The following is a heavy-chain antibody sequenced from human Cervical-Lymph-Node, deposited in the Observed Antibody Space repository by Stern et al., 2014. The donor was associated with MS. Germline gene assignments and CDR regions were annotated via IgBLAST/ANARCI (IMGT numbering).Heavy chain of an antibody. J-gene: IGHJ4*02. V-gene: IGHV5-51*01. Sequence: VQLVQSGAELIRPGESLKISCKGSGYTFSIYWIAWVRQMPGKGLEWMWIIYPGDSETTYSPYFQGQVTMSADKATSTAYLQLSSLNASDTARYFCARQTTAWASDVWGQGTLVTVSS. CDR1: GYTFSIYW. D-gene: IGHD1-14*01. CDR3: ARQTTAWASDV. CDR2: IYPGDSET.